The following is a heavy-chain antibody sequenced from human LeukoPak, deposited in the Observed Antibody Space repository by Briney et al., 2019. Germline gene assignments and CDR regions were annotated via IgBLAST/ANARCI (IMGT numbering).Heavy chain of an antibody. J-gene: IGHJ4*02. CDR3: ARDRLWSGYSGWVWVWDY. CDR1: GFTFRNYA. D-gene: IGHD3-3*01. V-gene: IGHV3-23*01. CDR2: ISGSGGST. Sequence: PGGSLRLSCAASGFTFRNYAMSWVRQAPGKGLEWVSAISGSGGSTYYADSVKGRFTISRDNSKNTLYLQMNSLRAEDTAVYYCARDRLWSGYSGWVWVWDYWGQGTLVTVSS.